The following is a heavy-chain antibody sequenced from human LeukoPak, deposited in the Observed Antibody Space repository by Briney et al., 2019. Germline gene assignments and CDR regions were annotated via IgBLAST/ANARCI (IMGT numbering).Heavy chain of an antibody. CDR3: ARYVWGSYPTFEDY. Sequence: SETLSLTCTVSGGSISSYYWSWIRQPPGKGLEWIGYISYSGSTNYNPSLKSRVTISVDTSKNQFSLRLSSVTAADTAVYYCARYVWGSYPTFEDYWGQGTLVTVSS. J-gene: IGHJ4*02. D-gene: IGHD3-16*02. V-gene: IGHV4-59*01. CDR1: GGSISSYY. CDR2: ISYSGST.